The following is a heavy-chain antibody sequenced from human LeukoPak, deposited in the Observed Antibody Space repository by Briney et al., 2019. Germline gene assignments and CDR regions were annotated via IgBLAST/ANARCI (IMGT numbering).Heavy chain of an antibody. CDR1: GGSISSDNYY. D-gene: IGHD2-21*02. CDR3: ARVNGGDSPFDY. J-gene: IGHJ4*02. V-gene: IGHV4-61*02. CDR2: IYTSGTT. Sequence: SETLSLTCTVSGGSISSDNYYWSWIRQPAGKGLEWIGRIYTSGTTNYNPSLRSRVTISVDTSKNQFSLKLSSVTAADTAVYYCARVNGGDSPFDYWGQGTLVTVS.